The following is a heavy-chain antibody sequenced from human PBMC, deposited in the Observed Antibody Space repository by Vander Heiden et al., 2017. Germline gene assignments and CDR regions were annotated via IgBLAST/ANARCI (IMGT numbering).Heavy chain of an antibody. Sequence: EVQLVESGGGLVQPVGSLRLSCAASGFTFSNYWMTWVRQAPGKGLEWVANIKLDGSEQYYVDSVKGRFTISRDNAKNSLYLQMNSLGVEDTAVYYCARDRVGGNPRSGMDVWGQGTTVTVSS. CDR1: GFTFSNYW. CDR3: ARDRVGGNPRSGMDV. CDR2: IKLDGSEQ. D-gene: IGHD1-26*01. J-gene: IGHJ6*02. V-gene: IGHV3-7*01.